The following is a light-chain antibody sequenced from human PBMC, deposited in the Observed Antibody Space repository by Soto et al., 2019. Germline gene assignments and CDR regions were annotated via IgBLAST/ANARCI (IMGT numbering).Light chain of an antibody. CDR1: QSVTSNY. J-gene: IGKJ1*01. Sequence: EVVLTQSPGTVSLSPGERATLSCRASQSVTSNYLARYQQNPGQAPRHLIYAASSRATGIPDRFSGSGSGTDFSLTISRLEPEDFAVYYYQQYGSSLTWTVGQGTKVEIK. CDR3: QQYGSSLTWT. V-gene: IGKV3-20*01. CDR2: AAS.